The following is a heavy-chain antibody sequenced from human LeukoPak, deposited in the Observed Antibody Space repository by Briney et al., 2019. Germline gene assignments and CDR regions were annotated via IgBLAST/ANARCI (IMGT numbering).Heavy chain of an antibody. CDR3: ARAMSTFGGVRNYFDS. CDR1: GFTFSSYA. J-gene: IGHJ4*02. Sequence: GGSPRLSCAASGFTFSSYAMSWVRQAPGKGLEWISFVSISSGTIYYADSVNGRFRISRDNAKSSLDLEMNSLRAEDTAVYYCARAMSTFGGVRNYFDSWGQGTLVTVSS. CDR2: VSISSGTI. D-gene: IGHD3-16*01. V-gene: IGHV3-48*04.